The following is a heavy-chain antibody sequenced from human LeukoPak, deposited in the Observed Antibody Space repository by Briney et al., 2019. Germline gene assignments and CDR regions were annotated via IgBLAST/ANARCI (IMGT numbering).Heavy chain of an antibody. Sequence: GESLKISCKGSGYSFTSYWIGWVRQMPGKGLEWMGFIYPSDSDTRYSPSFQSQVTISADKSISTAYLQWSSLKASDTAMYYCARRVLTGYFPHFDYWGQGTLVSVSS. V-gene: IGHV5-51*01. J-gene: IGHJ4*02. D-gene: IGHD3-9*01. CDR1: GYSFTSYW. CDR2: IYPSDSDT. CDR3: ARRVLTGYFPHFDY.